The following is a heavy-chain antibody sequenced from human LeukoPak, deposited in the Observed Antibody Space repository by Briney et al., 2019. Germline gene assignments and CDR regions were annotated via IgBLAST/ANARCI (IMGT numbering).Heavy chain of an antibody. J-gene: IGHJ4*02. D-gene: IGHD6-13*01. CDR2: ISSSGSTI. CDR3: AREGASSWSRMDY. Sequence: PGGSLRLSCAASGFTFSSYEMNWVRQAPGKGLEWVSYISSSGSTIYYADSVKGRFTISRDNAKNPLYLQMNSLRAEDTAVYYCAREGASSWSRMDYWGQGTLVTVSS. V-gene: IGHV3-48*03. CDR1: GFTFSSYE.